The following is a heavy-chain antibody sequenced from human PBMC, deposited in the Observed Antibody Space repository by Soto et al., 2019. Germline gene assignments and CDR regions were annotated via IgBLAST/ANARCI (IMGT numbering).Heavy chain of an antibody. CDR1: GFSFSNYG. CDR2: ISYDGSDK. J-gene: IGHJ4*02. Sequence: GGSLRLSCAASGFSFSNYGMHWVRQAPGKGLEWVAVISYDGSDKNYADSVKGRFTISRDNSKNTLYLQMNSLRAEDTAIYYCAKDLSSGYDFGPFDYWGQGTLVTVSS. CDR3: AKDLSSGYDFGPFDY. V-gene: IGHV3-30*18. D-gene: IGHD5-12*01.